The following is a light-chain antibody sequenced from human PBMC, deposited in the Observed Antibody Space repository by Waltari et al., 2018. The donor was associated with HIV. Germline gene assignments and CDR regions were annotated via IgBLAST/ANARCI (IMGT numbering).Light chain of an antibody. J-gene: IGLJ2*01. V-gene: IGLV3-25*03. CDR2: KDI. CDR1: ALSKKY. Sequence: QTARITCSGAALSKKYVYWYQQRPGHAPLLVLYKDIERTSGIPERFSGSTSGTTVTLIIRQVQADDEADYHCQSVDSSDTYMVFGGGTKLTVL. CDR3: QSVDSSDTYMV.